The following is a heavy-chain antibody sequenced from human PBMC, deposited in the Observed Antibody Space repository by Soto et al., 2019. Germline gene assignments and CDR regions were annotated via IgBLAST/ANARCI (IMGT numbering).Heavy chain of an antibody. CDR1: GGTFSSYA. CDR2: IIPIFGTA. D-gene: IGHD2-2*01. Sequence: QVQLVQSGAEVKKPGSSVKVSCKASGGTFSSYAISWVRQAPGQGLEWMGGIIPIFGTANYAQKFQGRVTITADESTSTAYMEISSLRSKDTAVSYCARQKGCSRTSCYSNWFDPWGQGTLVTVSS. CDR3: ARQKGCSRTSCYSNWFDP. V-gene: IGHV1-69*01. J-gene: IGHJ5*02.